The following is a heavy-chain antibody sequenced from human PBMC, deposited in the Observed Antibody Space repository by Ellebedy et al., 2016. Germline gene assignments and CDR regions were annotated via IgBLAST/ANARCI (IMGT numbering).Heavy chain of an antibody. D-gene: IGHD5-12*01. CDR2: ISTHNGNT. Sequence: ASVKVSCXASGYPFTGYDITWVRQAPGQGLEWMGWISTHNGNTNFAQSFQGRVIMNTDTSTNTVYMELRGLRYDATAVYYCARPLDSGYDSAYFDYWGQGTLVTVSS. V-gene: IGHV1-18*01. J-gene: IGHJ4*02. CDR1: GYPFTGYD. CDR3: ARPLDSGYDSAYFDY.